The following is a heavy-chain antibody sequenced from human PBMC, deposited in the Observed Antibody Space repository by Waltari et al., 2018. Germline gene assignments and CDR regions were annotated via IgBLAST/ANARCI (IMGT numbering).Heavy chain of an antibody. D-gene: IGHD6-19*01. J-gene: IGHJ4*02. CDR1: GFTFSSYW. CDR2: IKQVGSDN. V-gene: IGHV3-7*01. Sequence: EVQLVESGGGLVQPGGSLRLSCAASGFTFSSYWMSWVRQAPGRGLDWVANIKQVGSDNYYVDSVKGRFTFSRDNAKNSLYLQMNSLRAEDTAVYYCARPYASGWYINFDYWGQGTLVTVSS. CDR3: ARPYASGWYINFDY.